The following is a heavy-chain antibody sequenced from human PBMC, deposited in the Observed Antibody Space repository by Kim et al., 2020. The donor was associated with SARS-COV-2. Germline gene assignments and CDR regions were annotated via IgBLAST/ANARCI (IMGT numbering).Heavy chain of an antibody. D-gene: IGHD4-17*01. J-gene: IGHJ6*02. Sequence: AATFQGRVTIITDDSTTTAYMELSSLSSEDTAVYYCARDRGDYDHYYGMDVWGQGTTVTVSS. V-gene: IGHV1-69*05. CDR3: ARDRGDYDHYYGMDV.